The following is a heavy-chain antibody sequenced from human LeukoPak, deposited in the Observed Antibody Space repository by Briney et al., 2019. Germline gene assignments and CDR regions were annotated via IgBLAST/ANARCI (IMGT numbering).Heavy chain of an antibody. J-gene: IGHJ4*02. D-gene: IGHD3-22*01. V-gene: IGHV3-33*06. CDR2: IWYDGSNK. CDR1: GFTFSSYG. CDR3: AKGGYYYDSCGTNDY. Sequence: GGSLRLSCAASGFTFSSYGMHWVRQAPGKGLEWVAVIWYDGSNKYYADSVKGRFTISRDNSKNTLYLQMNSLRAEDTAVYYCAKGGYYYDSCGTNDYWGQGTLVTVSS.